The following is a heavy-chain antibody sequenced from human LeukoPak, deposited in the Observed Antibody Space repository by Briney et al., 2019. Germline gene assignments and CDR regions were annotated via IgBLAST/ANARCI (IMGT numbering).Heavy chain of an antibody. V-gene: IGHV4-34*01. CDR3: ARTRRRRELGFDP. J-gene: IGHJ5*02. CDR2: INHSGST. Sequence: PSETLSLTCAVYGGSFSGYYWSWIRQPPGKGLEWIGEINHSGSTNYNPSLKSRVTISVDTSKNQFSLKLSSVTAADTAVYYCARTRRRRELGFDPWGQGTLVTVSS. CDR1: GGSFSGYY. D-gene: IGHD6-13*01.